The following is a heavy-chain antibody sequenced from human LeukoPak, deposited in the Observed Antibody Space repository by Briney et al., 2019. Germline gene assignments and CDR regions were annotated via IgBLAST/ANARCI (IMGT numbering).Heavy chain of an antibody. V-gene: IGHV3-30-3*01. CDR3: ASPMVRGAPNYYYYGMDV. CDR2: ISYDGSNK. Sequence: GGSLRLSCAASGFTFSSYAMHWVRQAPGKGLEWVAVISYDGSNKYYADSVKGRFTIPRDNSKNALYLQMNSLRAEDTAVYYCASPMVRGAPNYYYYGMDVWGQGTTVTVSS. J-gene: IGHJ6*02. D-gene: IGHD3-10*01. CDR1: GFTFSSYA.